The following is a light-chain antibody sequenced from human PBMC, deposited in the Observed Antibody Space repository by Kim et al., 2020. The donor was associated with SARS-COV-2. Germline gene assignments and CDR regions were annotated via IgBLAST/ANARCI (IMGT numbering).Light chain of an antibody. CDR1: SGHSSYA. Sequence: QLVLTQSPSASASLGASVKLTCTLSSGHSSYAIAWHQQQPEKGARYLMKLNSDGSHSKGDGIPDRFSGSSSGAERYLTISSLQSEDEDDYYCQTWGTGIRVFGGGTQLTVL. CDR2: LNSDGSH. V-gene: IGLV4-69*01. J-gene: IGLJ3*02. CDR3: QTWGTGIRV.